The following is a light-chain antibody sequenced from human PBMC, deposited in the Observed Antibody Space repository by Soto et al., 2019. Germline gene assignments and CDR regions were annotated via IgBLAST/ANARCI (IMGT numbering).Light chain of an antibody. CDR2: EAS. Sequence: QSVLTQPASVSGSPGQSITISCTGTTSDVGSYNFVTWYQQDPGKAPKLMIYEASKRPSGVSSRFSGSKSGNTASLTISGLQAEDEADYYCCSYAGSDTWVFGGGTKLTVL. J-gene: IGLJ2*01. V-gene: IGLV2-23*01. CDR1: TSDVGSYNF. CDR3: CSYAGSDTWV.